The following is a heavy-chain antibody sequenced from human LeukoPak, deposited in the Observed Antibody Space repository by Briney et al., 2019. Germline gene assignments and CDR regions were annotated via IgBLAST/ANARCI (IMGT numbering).Heavy chain of an antibody. CDR3: ARQKGGSGPNDAFDI. D-gene: IGHD3-16*01. CDR2: INSDGSDT. CDR1: GFTFRSNW. J-gene: IGHJ3*02. V-gene: IGHV3-74*01. Sequence: PGGSLRLSCVASGFTFRSNWMYWVRQVPGKGLVWVSRINSDGSDTSYADSVKGRFTISRDNAKSTLYLQMNSLGVDDTAVYYCARQKGGSGPNDAFDIWGQGTMVAVSS.